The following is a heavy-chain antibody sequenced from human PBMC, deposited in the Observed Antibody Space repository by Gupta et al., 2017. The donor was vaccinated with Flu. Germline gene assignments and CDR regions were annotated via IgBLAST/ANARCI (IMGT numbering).Heavy chain of an antibody. Sequence: EGQLVESGGGLVKPGGSLRLSCAASGFTFSNAWMAWVRQAPGKGLEWVGRIRSFFDGGTADYASPVKGRFTISRDENTLYLQMSSLKTEDTAVYYCATDQTGYDSAPFFDNWGQGTLVTVSS. D-gene: IGHD5-12*01. CDR2: IRSFFDGGTA. J-gene: IGHJ4*02. CDR1: GFTFSNAW. V-gene: IGHV3-15*01. CDR3: ATDQTGYDSAPFFDN.